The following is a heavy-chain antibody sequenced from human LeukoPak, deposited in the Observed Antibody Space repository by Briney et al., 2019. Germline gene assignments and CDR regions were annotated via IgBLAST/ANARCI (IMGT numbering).Heavy chain of an antibody. CDR3: ARGSVVAATAPLGY. CDR1: GDSISISYY. CDR2: IYYSGST. J-gene: IGHJ4*02. Sequence: PSETLSLTCTISGDSISISYYWGWIRQPPGKGLEWIGYIYYSGSTNYNPSLKSRVTISVDTSKNQFSLKLSSVTAADTAVYYCARGSVVAATAPLGYWGQGTLVTVSS. V-gene: IGHV4-59*01. D-gene: IGHD2-15*01.